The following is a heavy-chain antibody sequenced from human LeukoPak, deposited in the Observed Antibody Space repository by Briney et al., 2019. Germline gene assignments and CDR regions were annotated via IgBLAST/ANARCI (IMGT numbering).Heavy chain of an antibody. J-gene: IGHJ6*03. CDR1: GFTFSSYS. V-gene: IGHV3-48*04. CDR3: ARVSSLYYYYMDV. Sequence: PGGSLRLSCAASGFTFSSYSMNWVRQAPGKGLEWVSYISSSSSTIYYADSVKGRFTISRDNAKNSLYLQMNSLRAEDTAVYYCARVSSLYYYYMDVWGKGTTVTISS. D-gene: IGHD6-13*01. CDR2: ISSSSSTI.